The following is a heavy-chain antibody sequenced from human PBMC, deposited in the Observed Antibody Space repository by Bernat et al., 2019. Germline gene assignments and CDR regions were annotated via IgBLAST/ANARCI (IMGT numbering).Heavy chain of an antibody. CDR1: GFTISSHW. CDR3: VCHEWALGVP. D-gene: IGHD1-26*01. Sequence: EVQVVESGGGLVQPGGSLRLSCAASGFTISSHWMSWVRQAPGKGPEWVANIKKDGSEKYYVDSVKGRFTISRDNAKNSLYLQMNSLRDEDTAMYYCVCHEWALGVPWGQGTLVTVSS. CDR2: IKKDGSEK. V-gene: IGHV3-7*03. J-gene: IGHJ5*02.